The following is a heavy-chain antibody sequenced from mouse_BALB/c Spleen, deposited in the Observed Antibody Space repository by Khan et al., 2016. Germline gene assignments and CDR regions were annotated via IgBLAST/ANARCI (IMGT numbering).Heavy chain of an antibody. D-gene: IGHD1-2*01. Sequence: QIQLVQSGTELPRPGASVKLSCKASGYTFTDYYLHWVMQRTGQGLEWIGEIFPGSGSTYYNEKFKGKASLTADTSSSTAYMQLSSLTSEDSAVYFCARSYYDYFAMDYWGHGASVTVSS. J-gene: IGHJ4*01. CDR1: GYTFTDYY. CDR3: ARSYYDYFAMDY. CDR2: IFPGSGST. V-gene: IGHV1-77*01.